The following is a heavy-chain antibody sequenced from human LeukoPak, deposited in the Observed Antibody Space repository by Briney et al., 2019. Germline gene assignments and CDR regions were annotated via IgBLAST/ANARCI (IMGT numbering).Heavy chain of an antibody. D-gene: IGHD6-25*01. CDR2: ISSSGNTI. J-gene: IGHJ4*02. V-gene: IGHV3-48*04. CDR1: GFTFSSYS. CDR3: AKNSGYSWQYFFDY. Sequence: PGGSLRLSCAASGFTFSSYSMNWVRQAPGKGLEWVAYISSSGNTIDYADSVKGRFTISRDNSKNTLYLQMNSLRAEDAAVYFCAKNSGYSWQYFFDYWGQGTLVTVSS.